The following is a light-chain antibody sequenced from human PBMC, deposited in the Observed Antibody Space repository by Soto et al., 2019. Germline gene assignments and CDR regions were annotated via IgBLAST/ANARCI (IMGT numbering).Light chain of an antibody. V-gene: IGKV3D-15*01. CDR1: QSVSRN. CDR3: QQYNNWPPLT. CDR2: GAS. J-gene: IGKJ4*01. Sequence: EIVLTQSPATLSVSPGERVTLSCRASQSVSRNLAWYQRKPGQATRLLIFGASSRATAIPARFSGSGSGTDFTLTITGLQSEDFAVYYCQQYNNWPPLTFGGGTKLEVK.